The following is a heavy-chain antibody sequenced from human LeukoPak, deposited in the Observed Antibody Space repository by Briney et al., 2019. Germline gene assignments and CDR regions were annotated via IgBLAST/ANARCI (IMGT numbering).Heavy chain of an antibody. CDR1: GGSIRSGDYY. D-gene: IGHD2-8*02. CDR3: ARDLYWAFDI. V-gene: IGHV4-61*02. J-gene: IGHJ3*02. Sequence: SQTLSLTCTVSGGSIRSGDYYWSWIRQPAGKGLEWIGRIYTTGSTNYNPSLKSRVTISVDTSKDQFSLKLSSVPAADTAVYYCARDLYWAFDIWGQGTMVTVSS. CDR2: IYTTGST.